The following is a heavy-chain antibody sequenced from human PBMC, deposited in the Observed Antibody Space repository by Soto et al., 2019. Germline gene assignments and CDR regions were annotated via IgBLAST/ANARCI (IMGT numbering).Heavy chain of an antibody. CDR2: ISGSGGST. J-gene: IGHJ4*02. V-gene: IGHV3-23*01. D-gene: IGHD3-16*02. CDR1: GFTFSSYA. CDR3: AKDERRTLGMITFGGVIVYFDY. Sequence: EVQLLESGGGLVQPGGSLRLSCAASGFTFSSYAMSWVRQAPGKGLEWVSAISGSGGSTYYADSVKGRFTISRDNSKNTLTLQMNSSRAEDTAVYYCAKDERRTLGMITFGGVIVYFDYWGQGTLVTVSS.